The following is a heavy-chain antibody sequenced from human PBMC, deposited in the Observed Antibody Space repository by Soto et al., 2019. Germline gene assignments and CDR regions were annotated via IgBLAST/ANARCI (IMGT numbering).Heavy chain of an antibody. CDR2: IYYSGST. V-gene: IGHV4-31*03. CDR1: GGSISSGGYY. D-gene: IGHD6-19*01. J-gene: IGHJ5*02. Sequence: SETLSLTCTVSGGSISSGGYYWSWIRQHPGKGLEWIGYIYYSGSTYYNPSLKSRVTISVDTSKNQFSLKLSSVTAADTAVYYCARGGSSGWRRGGWFDPWGQGTLVTVSS. CDR3: ARGGSSGWRRGGWFDP.